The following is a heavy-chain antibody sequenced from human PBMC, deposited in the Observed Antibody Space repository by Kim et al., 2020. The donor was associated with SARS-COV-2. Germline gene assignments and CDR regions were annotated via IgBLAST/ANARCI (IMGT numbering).Heavy chain of an antibody. J-gene: IGHJ4*02. CDR2: IYYSGST. V-gene: IGHV4-39*01. Sequence: SETLSLTCTVSGGSISSSSYYWGWIRQPPGKGLEWIGSIYYSGSTYSNPSLKSRVTISVDTSKNQFSLKLSPVTAADTAVYYCARHNRGNIIVVVIPENYFDYWGQGTLVTVSS. D-gene: IGHD3-22*01. CDR1: GGSISSSSYY. CDR3: ARHNRGNIIVVVIPENYFDY.